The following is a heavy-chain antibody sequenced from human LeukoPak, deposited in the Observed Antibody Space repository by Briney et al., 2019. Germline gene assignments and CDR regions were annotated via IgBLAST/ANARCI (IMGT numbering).Heavy chain of an antibody. J-gene: IGHJ3*02. V-gene: IGHV3-21*01. D-gene: IGHD3-22*01. Sequence: GGSLRLSCAASGFTFSSYSMNWVRQAPGKGLEWVSYISSSSSYIYYADSVKGRFTISRDNAKNTQYLQMNSLRAEDTAVYYCVKVPGSIISTAFENSGPGTLGTASS. CDR1: GFTFSSYS. CDR2: ISSSSSYI. CDR3: VKVPGSIISTAFEN.